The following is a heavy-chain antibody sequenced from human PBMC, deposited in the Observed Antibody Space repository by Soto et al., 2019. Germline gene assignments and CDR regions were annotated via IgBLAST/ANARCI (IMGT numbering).Heavy chain of an antibody. V-gene: IGHV4-59*08. CDR3: ARLAHYGSSWLLDY. Sequence: QVQLQESGPGPVKPSETLSLTCTVSGGFISTYYWSWIRQPPGKGLEWIGNISYSGSTNYNPSLKSRVTISIDTSKNQFSLKLSSVTAADTAVYYCARLAHYGSSWLLDYWGRGTLVTXSS. D-gene: IGHD6-13*01. CDR2: ISYSGST. J-gene: IGHJ4*02. CDR1: GGFISTYY.